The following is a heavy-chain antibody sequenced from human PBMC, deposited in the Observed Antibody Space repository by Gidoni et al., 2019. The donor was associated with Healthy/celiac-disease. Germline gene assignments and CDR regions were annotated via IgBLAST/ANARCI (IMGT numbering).Heavy chain of an antibody. V-gene: IGHV1-24*01. Sequence: QVQLVQSGAEVKKPGASVKVYCKGSGYTLTEFSMHWVRQAPGKGLEWRGGLDPEDREPIYAQKFQGRVTMTEDTSTDTAYMELRSLRSEATAVYYCATWAAGYSYDYWGQGPLVTVSS. CDR3: ATWAAGYSYDY. D-gene: IGHD5-18*01. J-gene: IGHJ4*02. CDR2: LDPEDREP. CDR1: GYTLTEFS.